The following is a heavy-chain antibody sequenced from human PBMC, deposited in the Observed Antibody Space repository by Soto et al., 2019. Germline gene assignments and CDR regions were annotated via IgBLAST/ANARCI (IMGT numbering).Heavy chain of an antibody. V-gene: IGHV4-59*08. Sequence: SETLSLTCAVSGCSISSYYWSWIRQPPGKGLEWIGYIYYSGSTNYNPSLKSRVTISVDTSKNQFSLKLSSVTAADTAVYYCARRCGRTFDYWGQGTLVTVSS. CDR2: IYYSGST. CDR3: ARRCGRTFDY. J-gene: IGHJ4*02. CDR1: GCSISSYY. D-gene: IGHD2-15*01.